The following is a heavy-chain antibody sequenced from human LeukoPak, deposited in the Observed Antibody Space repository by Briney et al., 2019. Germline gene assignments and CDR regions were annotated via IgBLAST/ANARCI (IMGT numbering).Heavy chain of an antibody. CDR1: GYTFTSYD. CDR3: ATALPIAARGSGYHDYYYYYMDV. CDR2: MNPNSGHT. V-gene: IGHV1-8*02. Sequence: EASVKVSCKASGYTFTSYDINWVRQATGQGLEWMGWMNPNSGHTGYAQKFQGRVTMTEDTSTDTAYMELSSLRSEDTAVYYCATALPIAARGSGYHDYYYYYMDVWGKGTTVTVSS. J-gene: IGHJ6*03. D-gene: IGHD6-6*01.